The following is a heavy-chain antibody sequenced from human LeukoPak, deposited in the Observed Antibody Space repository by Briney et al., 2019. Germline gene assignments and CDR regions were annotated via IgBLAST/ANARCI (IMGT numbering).Heavy chain of an antibody. CDR3: ARLTSLSYSSSWYWGDWFDP. V-gene: IGHV4-59*08. Sequence: SETLSLTCTVSGGSLSNYYWSWIRQPPGKGLEWIGYIFYSGSTNYNPSLKSRVTISVDTSKNQFSLKLSSVTAADTAVYYCARLTSLSYSSSWYWGDWFDPWGQGTLVTVSS. CDR1: GGSLSNYY. J-gene: IGHJ5*02. D-gene: IGHD6-13*01. CDR2: IFYSGST.